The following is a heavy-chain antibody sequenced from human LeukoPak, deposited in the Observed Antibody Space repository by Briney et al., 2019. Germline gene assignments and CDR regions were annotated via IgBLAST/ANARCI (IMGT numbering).Heavy chain of an antibody. V-gene: IGHV4-59*01. CDR2: IYYSGST. Sequence: SETLSLTCTVSGGSISSYYWSWIRQPPGKGLEWIGYIYYSGSTNYNPSLKSRVTISVDTSKNQVSLKLSSVTAADTAMYYCAKGEFYDILTGYSIDYWGQGTLVTVSS. CDR1: GGSISSYY. CDR3: AKGEFYDILTGYSIDY. D-gene: IGHD3-9*01. J-gene: IGHJ4*01.